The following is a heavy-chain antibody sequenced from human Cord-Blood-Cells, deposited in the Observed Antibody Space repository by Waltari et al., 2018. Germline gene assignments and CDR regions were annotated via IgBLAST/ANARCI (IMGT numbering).Heavy chain of an antibody. CDR2: IYYSGIT. V-gene: IGHV4-39*01. J-gene: IGHJ3*02. Sequence: QLQLQESGPGLVKPSETLSLTCTVSVGSISSSSYYWGWIRQPPGKGLEWVGSIYYSGITYYNPSLKSRVTISVDTSKNQFSLKLSSVTAADTAVYYCARADCSGGSCTREDAFDIWGQGTMVTVSS. D-gene: IGHD2-15*01. CDR1: VGSISSSSYY. CDR3: ARADCSGGSCTREDAFDI.